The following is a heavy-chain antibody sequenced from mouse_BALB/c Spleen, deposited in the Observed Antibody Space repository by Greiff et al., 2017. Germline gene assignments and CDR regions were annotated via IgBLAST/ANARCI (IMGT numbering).Heavy chain of an antibody. CDR2: INPYNGDT. V-gene: IGHV1-37*01. D-gene: IGHD1-1*01. CDR3: GRSHYYGSILGYAMDY. Sequence: EVQLQESGPELVKPGASVKISCKASGYSFTGYFMYWVKQSHGKSLEWIGRINPYNGDTFYNQKFKGMATLTVDKSSSTAHMGHLRLTSEDSAVYYSGRSHYYGSILGYAMDYWGQGTSVTVSS. CDR1: GYSFTGYF. J-gene: IGHJ4*01.